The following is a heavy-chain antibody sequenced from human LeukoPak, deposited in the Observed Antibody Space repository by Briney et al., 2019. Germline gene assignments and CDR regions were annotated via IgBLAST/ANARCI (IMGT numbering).Heavy chain of an antibody. CDR3: VRFDNGGYYFDY. CDR1: SDSISSYY. V-gene: IGHV4-59*01. CDR2: INYSGST. Sequence: PSETLSLTCAVSSDSISSYYWSWVRQPPGKGLEWIGYINYSGSTKYNPSLKSRVTMSVDTSKNQFSLKLSSVTAADTVVYYWVRFDNGGYYFDYWGQGTLVTVSS. J-gene: IGHJ4*02. D-gene: IGHD1-14*01.